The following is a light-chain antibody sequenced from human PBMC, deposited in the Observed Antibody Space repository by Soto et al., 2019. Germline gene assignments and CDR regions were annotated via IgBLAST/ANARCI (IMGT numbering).Light chain of an antibody. CDR3: SSYTSSSTYV. J-gene: IGLJ1*01. CDR1: SSDVGGYNY. CDR2: DVS. V-gene: IGLV2-14*01. Sequence: QSALTQPASVSGSPGQSITISCTGTSSDVGGYNYVSWHQQHPGKAPKLMIFDVSNRPSGVSNRFSGSKSGSTASLTISGLQAEDEADYYCSSYTSSSTYVFGTGTKVTVL.